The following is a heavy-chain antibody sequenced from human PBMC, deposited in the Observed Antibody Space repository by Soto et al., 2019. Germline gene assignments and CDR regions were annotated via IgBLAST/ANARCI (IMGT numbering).Heavy chain of an antibody. D-gene: IGHD6-19*01. J-gene: IGHJ4*02. V-gene: IGHV5-10-1*01. Sequence: GESLKISCKGSGYSFTSYWISWVRQMPGKGLEWMGRIDPSDSYTNYSPSFQGHVTISADKSISTAYLQWSSLKASDTAMYYCARSYSSGWMGAYFDYWGQGTLVTVSS. CDR3: ARSYSSGWMGAYFDY. CDR2: IDPSDSYT. CDR1: GYSFTSYW.